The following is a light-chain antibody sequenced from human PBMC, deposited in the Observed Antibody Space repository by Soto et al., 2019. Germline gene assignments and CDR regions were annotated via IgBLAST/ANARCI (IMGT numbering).Light chain of an antibody. CDR2: RVS. J-gene: IGKJ2*01. V-gene: IGKV1-5*03. CDR3: QQYGRFLT. CDR1: QSIDTA. Sequence: DIQMTQSPSTLSAFVGDRVTITCRASQSIDTALAWYQQKPGKAPNLLIYRVSNLESGVPSRFSGSGSGTEFTLAISSLQPDDFATYYCQQYGRFLTFGQGTRLELK.